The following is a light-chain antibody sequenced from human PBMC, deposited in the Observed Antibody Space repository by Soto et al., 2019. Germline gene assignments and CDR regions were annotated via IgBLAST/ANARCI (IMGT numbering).Light chain of an antibody. CDR1: QIIRYW. CDR3: QQYNSYWT. Sequence: IQLTHSPSTLSASVGDRATITFRASQIIRYWLAWFQQKAGKAPKLLIYKASSLESGVPSRFSGSGSGTEFTLTISSLQPDDFATYYCQQYNSYWTFGQGTKVDIK. V-gene: IGKV1-5*03. J-gene: IGKJ1*01. CDR2: KAS.